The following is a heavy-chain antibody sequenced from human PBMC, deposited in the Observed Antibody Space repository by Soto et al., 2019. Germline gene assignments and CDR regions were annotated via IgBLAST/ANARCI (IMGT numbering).Heavy chain of an antibody. CDR1: GGTFSSYA. J-gene: IGHJ6*02. CDR2: IIPIFGTA. D-gene: IGHD6-13*01. Sequence: SVKVSCKASGGTFSSYAISWVRQAPGQGLEWMGGIIPIFGTANYAQKFQGRVTITADKSTSTAYMELSSLRSEDTAVYYCARGGYSSSWDYYYYGLDVWGQGTTVTVSS. CDR3: ARGGYSSSWDYYYYGLDV. V-gene: IGHV1-69*06.